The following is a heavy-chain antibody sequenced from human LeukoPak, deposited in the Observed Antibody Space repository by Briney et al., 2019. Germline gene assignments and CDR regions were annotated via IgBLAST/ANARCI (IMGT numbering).Heavy chain of an antibody. CDR2: ITSSSAYT. V-gene: IGHV3-21*01. J-gene: IGHJ6*04. CDR1: GFTFSTYN. CDR3: AELGITMIGGV. Sequence: GGSLRLSCAASGFTFSTYNMNWGRQTPGKGLEWVSSITSSSAYTFYADSLKGRFTISRDNAKNSLYLQMNSLRAEDTAVYYCAELGITMIGGVWGKGTTVTISS. D-gene: IGHD3-10*02.